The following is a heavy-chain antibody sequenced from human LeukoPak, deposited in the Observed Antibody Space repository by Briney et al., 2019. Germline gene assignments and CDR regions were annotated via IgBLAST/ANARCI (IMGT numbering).Heavy chain of an antibody. J-gene: IGHJ4*02. V-gene: IGHV4-39*07. CDR2: IYYSGST. D-gene: IGHD3-10*01. CDR3: ARVPYGSGSYAPDY. CDR1: GGSISSSSYY. Sequence: SETLSLTCTVSGGSISSSSYYWGWIRQPPGKGLEWIGSIYYSGSTYYNPSLKSRVTISVDTSKNQFSLKLSSVTAADTAVYYCARVPYGSGSYAPDYWGQGTLVTVSS.